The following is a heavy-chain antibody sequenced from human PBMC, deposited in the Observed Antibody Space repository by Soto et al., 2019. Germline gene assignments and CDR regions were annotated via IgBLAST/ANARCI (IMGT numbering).Heavy chain of an antibody. J-gene: IGHJ4*02. CDR2: ISHDASYK. Sequence: QVQLVESGGGVVQPGRSLRLSCAASGFTFSAYGMHWVRQAPGRGLEWVAIISHDASYKAYADSVKGRFTIARDNSKGALYLLLNSLRPDDSALYYCAKDPEGGNDYFDHWGQGTQVTVSS. V-gene: IGHV3-30*18. CDR1: GFTFSAYG. D-gene: IGHD2-15*01. CDR3: AKDPEGGNDYFDH.